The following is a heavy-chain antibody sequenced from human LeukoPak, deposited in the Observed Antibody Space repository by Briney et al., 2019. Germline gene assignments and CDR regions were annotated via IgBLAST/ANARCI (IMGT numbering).Heavy chain of an antibody. J-gene: IGHJ5*02. CDR3: ARERFGEFSLGRWYNWFDP. CDR2: VYASGST. Sequence: KASETLSLTCSVSGDSIISGNYYWSWVRQTAGKGLEWIGRVYASGSTVYNPSLKSRVTMSVDTSKNQFSLKLSSVTAADTAVYYCARERFGEFSLGRWYNWFDPWGQGTLVTVSS. D-gene: IGHD3-10*01. V-gene: IGHV4-61*02. CDR1: GDSIISGNYY.